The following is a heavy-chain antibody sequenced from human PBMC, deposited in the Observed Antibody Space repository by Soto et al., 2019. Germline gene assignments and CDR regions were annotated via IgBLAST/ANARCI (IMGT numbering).Heavy chain of an antibody. D-gene: IGHD1-26*01. CDR3: AREKSGADAWYFDL. CDR1: GFTLSSYS. V-gene: IGHV3-21*01. Sequence: EVPLVESGGGLVKPGGSLRLSCAVSGFTLSSYSMNWVRQAPGKGLEWVSSISSTSAYIYYGDSVKGRFTVSRDNAENSLYLQMNSLRDEDTAVYFCAREKSGADAWYFDLWGRGTLVTVSS. J-gene: IGHJ2*01. CDR2: ISSTSAYI.